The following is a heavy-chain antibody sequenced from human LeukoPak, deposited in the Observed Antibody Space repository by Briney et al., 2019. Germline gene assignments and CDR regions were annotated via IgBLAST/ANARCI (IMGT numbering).Heavy chain of an antibody. CDR2: TYYRSKWYN. D-gene: IGHD6-6*01. J-gene: IGHJ6*02. CDR3: ARDSYSSSSPYYYYYGMDV. Sequence: SQTLSLTCAISGDSVSSEDAAWNWIRQSPSRGLEWLGRTYYRSKWYNDYAVSVKSRITINPDTSKNQFSLQLNSVTPEDTAVYYCARDSYSSSSPYYYYYGMDVWGQGTTVTVSS. V-gene: IGHV6-1*01. CDR1: GDSVSSEDAA.